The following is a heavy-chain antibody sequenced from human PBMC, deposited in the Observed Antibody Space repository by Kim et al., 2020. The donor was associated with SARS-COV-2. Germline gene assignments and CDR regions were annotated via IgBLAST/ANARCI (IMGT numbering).Heavy chain of an antibody. CDR2: IYTSGST. Sequence: SETLSLTCTVSGGSISSYYWSWIRQPAGKGLVWIGRIYTSGSTNYNPSLKSRVTMSVDTSKNQFSLKLSSVTAADTAVYYCARDRQWFGELPYYYYYGMDVWGQGTTVTVSS. J-gene: IGHJ6*02. CDR3: ARDRQWFGELPYYYYYGMDV. D-gene: IGHD3-10*01. CDR1: GGSISSYY. V-gene: IGHV4-4*07.